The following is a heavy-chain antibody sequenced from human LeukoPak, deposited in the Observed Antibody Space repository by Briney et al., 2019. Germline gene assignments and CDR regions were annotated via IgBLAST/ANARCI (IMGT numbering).Heavy chain of an antibody. CDR2: LSYDGINE. J-gene: IGHJ4*02. V-gene: IGHV3-30*18. Sequence: QTGGSLRLSCAASGFTFRTYGMNWVRQAPGKGLEWVAILSYDGINEDYADSVKGRFTISRDNSKNTLYLQMNSLRAEDSAVYYCAKSRVRGVYCFDYWGQGTLVTVSS. CDR3: AKSRVRGVYCFDY. D-gene: IGHD3-10*02. CDR1: GFTFRTYG.